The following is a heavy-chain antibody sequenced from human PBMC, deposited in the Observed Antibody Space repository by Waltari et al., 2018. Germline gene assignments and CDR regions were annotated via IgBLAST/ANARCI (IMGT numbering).Heavy chain of an antibody. V-gene: IGHV3-33*06. J-gene: IGHJ5*02. CDR3: AKDAFGNTYLDH. Sequence: QVQLVVSGGGVVQPGMSLRLSCAASGFSLSYFGMHWVRQVPGKGLEWVALAWFDGVKTYYADSVRGRFTISRDNSKNTLYLDIKNLRVDDTAIYYCAKDAFGNTYLDHWGQGTLVTVSS. D-gene: IGHD3-10*01. CDR2: AWFDGVKT. CDR1: GFSLSYFG.